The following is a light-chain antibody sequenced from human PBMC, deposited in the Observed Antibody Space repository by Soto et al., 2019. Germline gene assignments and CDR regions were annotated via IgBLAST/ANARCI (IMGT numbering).Light chain of an antibody. V-gene: IGLV1-51*01. CDR2: DDN. CDR1: SSNIGGNS. J-gene: IGLJ1*01. Sequence: QAVVTQPPSVSAAPGQTVTISCSGSSSNIGGNSVSWYQQLPRTAPKLLIYDDNKRPSGIPDRFSGSKSGTSATLGITGFQTGDEADYYCGSWDSSLSAYVFGTGTKLTVL. CDR3: GSWDSSLSAYV.